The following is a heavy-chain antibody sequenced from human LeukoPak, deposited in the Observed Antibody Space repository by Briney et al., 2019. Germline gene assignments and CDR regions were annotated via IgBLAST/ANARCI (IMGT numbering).Heavy chain of an antibody. CDR1: GYMFTGYY. CDR2: INPNSGGT. CDR3: ARIRGGNNYHFDY. J-gene: IGHJ4*02. V-gene: IGHV1-2*02. Sequence: ASVKVSCKASGYMFTGYYMHWVRQAPGQGLEWMGWINPNSGGTNYAQKFQGRVTMTKDTSISTGYMELSRLRSDDTAVYYCARIRGGNNYHFDYWGQGTLVTVSS. D-gene: IGHD1-26*01.